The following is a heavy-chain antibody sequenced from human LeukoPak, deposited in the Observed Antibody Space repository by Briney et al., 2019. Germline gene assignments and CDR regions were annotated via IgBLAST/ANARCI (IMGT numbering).Heavy chain of an antibody. CDR3: ARAVVWLPFDY. D-gene: IGHD2-15*01. CDR2: IHPSGST. V-gene: IGHV4-61*02. J-gene: IGHJ4*02. Sequence: SSQTLSLTCTVSVDSSSSGSYYWSWIRQPAGKGREWIGRIHPSGSTNYNPSLNSRVPISVETSKNQFSLQLGSVTAADTAVYYCARAVVWLPFDYWGQGTLVTVSS. CDR1: VDSSSSGSYY.